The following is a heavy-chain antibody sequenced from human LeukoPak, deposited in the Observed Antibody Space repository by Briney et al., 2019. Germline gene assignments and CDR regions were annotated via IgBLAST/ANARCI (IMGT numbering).Heavy chain of an antibody. V-gene: IGHV3-30-3*01. J-gene: IGHJ5*02. D-gene: IGHD3-3*01. CDR2: VAYDGNSK. CDR1: GFTFSASA. CDR3: ARGNTIFGASRWFDP. Sequence: GGSLRLSCAASGFTFSASAMHWVRQAPGKGLEWVAVVAYDGNSKYYADSVKGRFTISRDNSKNTLYLQTNNLRSEDTALYHCARGNTIFGASRWFDPWGQGTLVTVSS.